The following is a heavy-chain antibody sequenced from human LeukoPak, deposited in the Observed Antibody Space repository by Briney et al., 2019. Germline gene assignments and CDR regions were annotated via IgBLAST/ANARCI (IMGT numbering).Heavy chain of an antibody. CDR2: INPNSGGT. CDR1: GYTFTGYY. CDR3: ARVRGGYGEADY. V-gene: IGHV1-2*02. D-gene: IGHD4-17*01. J-gene: IGHJ4*02. Sequence: VASVKVSCKASGYTFTGYYMHWVRQAPGQGLEWMGWINPNSGGTNYAQKFQGRVTMTRDTSISTAYMELSRLRSDDTAVYYCARVRGGYGEADYWGQGTLVTVSS.